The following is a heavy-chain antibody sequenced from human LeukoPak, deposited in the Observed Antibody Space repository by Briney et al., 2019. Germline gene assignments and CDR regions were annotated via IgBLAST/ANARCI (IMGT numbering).Heavy chain of an antibody. CDR2: IYYSGST. V-gene: IGHV4-59*12. CDR1: GGSTSSYY. D-gene: IGHD3-10*01. Sequence: PSETLSLTCTVSGGSTSSYYWSWIRQPPGKGLEWIGYIYYSGSTNYNPSLKSRVTMSVDTSKNQFSLKLSSLTAADTAVYYCARDFFNYYGSGSYSIHGMDVWGQGITVIVSS. J-gene: IGHJ6*02. CDR3: ARDFFNYYGSGSYSIHGMDV.